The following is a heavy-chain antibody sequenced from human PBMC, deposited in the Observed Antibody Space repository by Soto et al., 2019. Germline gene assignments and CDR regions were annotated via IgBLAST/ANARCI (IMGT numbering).Heavy chain of an antibody. CDR3: ARDTMVRGVTSS. J-gene: IGHJ4*02. D-gene: IGHD3-10*01. V-gene: IGHV1-69*10. CDR1: GGTFSSYA. Sequence: SVKVSCKASGGTFSSYAISWVRQAPGQGLEWMGGIIPILGTANYAQKFQGRVTITADKSTSTAYMELSSLRSEDTAVYYCARDTMVRGVTSSWGQGTLVTVSS. CDR2: IIPILGTA.